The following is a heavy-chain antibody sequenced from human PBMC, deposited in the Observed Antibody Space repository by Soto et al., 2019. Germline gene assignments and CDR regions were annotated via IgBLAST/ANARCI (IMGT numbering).Heavy chain of an antibody. CDR3: ARVPPIVPAAINRFDP. V-gene: IGHV1-8*01. Sequence: GASVKVSCKASGCTFTSYDINWVRQATGQGLEWKGWMNPNSGNTGYAQKFQGRVTMTRNTSISTANKEMSSLRTEDTAVYYCARVPPIVPAAINRFDPWGQGTQVTVSS. J-gene: IGHJ5*02. CDR1: GCTFTSYD. D-gene: IGHD2-2*02. CDR2: MNPNSGNT.